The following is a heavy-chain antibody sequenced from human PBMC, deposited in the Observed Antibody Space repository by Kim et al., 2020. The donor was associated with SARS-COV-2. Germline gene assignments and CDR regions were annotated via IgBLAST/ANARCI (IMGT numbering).Heavy chain of an antibody. CDR3: AKDDQYTRASYFDN. Sequence: GGSLRLSCAASGFRFSSFAMSWVRQAPGKGLEWVSGISDSGGTTYYADSVKGRFTISRDNSKNTVNLQMNSLRAEDTAVYYCAKDDQYTRASYFDNWGQGTLVTVSS. D-gene: IGHD6-6*01. CDR1: GFRFSSFA. J-gene: IGHJ4*02. V-gene: IGHV3-23*01. CDR2: ISDSGGTT.